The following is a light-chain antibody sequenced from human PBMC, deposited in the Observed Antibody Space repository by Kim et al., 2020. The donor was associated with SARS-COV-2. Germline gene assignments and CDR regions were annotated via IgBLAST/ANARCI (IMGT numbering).Light chain of an antibody. CDR2: AAS. J-gene: IGKJ2*01. CDR3: LQDYSYPYT. CDR1: QGIRND. Sequence: SASVGDRVTITCRASQGIRNDLGWYQQKPGKAPELLIYAASSLHSEVPSRFSGSGSGTDLTLTISSLQPEDFATYYCLQDYSYPYTFGQGTKLEI. V-gene: IGKV1-6*01.